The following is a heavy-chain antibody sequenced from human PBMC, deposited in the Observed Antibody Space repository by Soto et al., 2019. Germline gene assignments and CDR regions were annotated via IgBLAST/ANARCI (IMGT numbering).Heavy chain of an antibody. CDR1: GGSISSYY. CDR3: ARVKQQLVLSVATFDP. Sequence: PSETLSLTCTVSGGSISSYYWSWIRQPPGKGLEWIGYIYCSGSTNYNPSLKSRVTISVDTSKNQFSLKLSSVTAADTAVYYCARVKQQLVLSVATFDPWGHGTLVTVSS. CDR2: IYCSGST. J-gene: IGHJ5*02. V-gene: IGHV4-59*01. D-gene: IGHD6-13*01.